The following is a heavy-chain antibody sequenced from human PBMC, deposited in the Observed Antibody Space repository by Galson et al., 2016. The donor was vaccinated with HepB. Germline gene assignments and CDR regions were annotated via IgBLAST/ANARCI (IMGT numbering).Heavy chain of an antibody. CDR2: IWYDGSNK. D-gene: IGHD2-15*01. Sequence: SLRLSCAASGFTFSSCGMHWVRQAPGKGLEWVAVIWYDGSNKYSADSVKGRFTISRDNSKNTLYLQMNSLRAEDTAVYYCARDLFGGSCYSGECYYYYMDVWGKGTTVTVSS. V-gene: IGHV3-33*01. CDR1: GFTFSSCG. CDR3: ARDLFGGSCYSGECYYYYMDV. J-gene: IGHJ6*03.